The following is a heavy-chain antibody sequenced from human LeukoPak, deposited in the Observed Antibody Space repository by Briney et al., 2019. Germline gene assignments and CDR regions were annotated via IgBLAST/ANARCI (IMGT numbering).Heavy chain of an antibody. J-gene: IGHJ3*02. CDR2: MNPNSGNT. CDR1: GYTFTSYD. D-gene: IGHD3-16*02. CDR3: ARDLTKAFGGVIVSGGAFDI. Sequence: ASVKVSCKASGYTFTSYDINWVRQATGQGLEWMGWMNPNSGNTGYAQKFQGRVTITRNTSISTAYMELSSLRSDDTAVYYCARDLTKAFGGVIVSGGAFDIWGQGTMVTVSS. V-gene: IGHV1-8*03.